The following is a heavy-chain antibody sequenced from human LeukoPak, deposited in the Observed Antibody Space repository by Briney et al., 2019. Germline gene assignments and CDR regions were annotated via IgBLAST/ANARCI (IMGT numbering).Heavy chain of an antibody. J-gene: IGHJ4*02. CDR1: GFTVSSNY. Sequence: PGGSLRLSCAASGFTVSSNYMSWVRQAPGKGLEWVSVIYSGGSTYYADSVKGRFTISRDNSENTLYLQMNSLRAEDTAVYYCATHDSSGYYYSFDYWGQGTLVTVSS. D-gene: IGHD3-22*01. CDR2: IYSGGST. CDR3: ATHDSSGYYYSFDY. V-gene: IGHV3-66*04.